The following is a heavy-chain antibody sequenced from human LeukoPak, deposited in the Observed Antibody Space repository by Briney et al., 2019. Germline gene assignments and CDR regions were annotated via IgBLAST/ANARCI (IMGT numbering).Heavy chain of an antibody. D-gene: IGHD6-19*01. CDR3: ARGRGYGGSGCSDY. V-gene: IGHV1-8*02. CDR1: GYTFTSYG. Sequence: ASVKVSCKASGYTFTSYGISWVRQAPGQGLEWMGWMNPNSGNTGYAQKFQGRVTMTRNTSISTAYMELSSLRSEDTAVYYCARGRGYGGSGCSDYWGQGTLVTVSS. J-gene: IGHJ4*02. CDR2: MNPNSGNT.